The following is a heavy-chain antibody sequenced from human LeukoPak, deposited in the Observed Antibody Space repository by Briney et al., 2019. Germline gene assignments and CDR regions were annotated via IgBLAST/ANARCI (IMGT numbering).Heavy chain of an antibody. V-gene: IGHV3-74*01. D-gene: IGHD6-19*01. CDR3: AREATYSSGWDGGWFDP. Sequence: GGSLRLSCAASGFTFSNAWMSWVRQAPGKGLEWVGRINTDGSSTSYADSVKGRFTISRDNAKNTLYLQMNSLRAEDTAVYYCAREATYSSGWDGGWFDPWGQGTLVTVSS. CDR1: GFTFSNAW. J-gene: IGHJ5*02. CDR2: INTDGSST.